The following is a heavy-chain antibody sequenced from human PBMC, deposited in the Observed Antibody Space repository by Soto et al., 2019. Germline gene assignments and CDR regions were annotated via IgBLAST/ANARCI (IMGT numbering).Heavy chain of an antibody. J-gene: IGHJ4*02. CDR2: IWYDGSNK. D-gene: IGHD2-2*01. CDR1: GFTFSSYG. Sequence: QVQLVESGGGVVQPGRSLRLSCAASGFTFSSYGMHWVRQAPGNGLEWVAVIWYDGSNKYYADSVKGRFTISRDNSKNTLYLQMNSLRAEDSSVYYCARTASAAPYYFDYWGQGTLVTVSS. CDR3: ARTASAAPYYFDY. V-gene: IGHV3-33*01.